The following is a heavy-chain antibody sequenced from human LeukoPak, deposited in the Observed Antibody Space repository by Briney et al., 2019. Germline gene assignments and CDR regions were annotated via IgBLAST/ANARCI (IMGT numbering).Heavy chain of an antibody. J-gene: IGHJ6*03. V-gene: IGHV3-33*06. CDR2: IWYDGSNK. CDR1: GFTFSSYA. D-gene: IGHD6-13*01. CDR3: AKDRRIAGYYYMDV. Sequence: PGGSLRLSCAASGFTFSSYAMHWVRQAPGKGLEWVAVIWYDGSNKYYADSVKGRFTISRDNSKNTLYLQMNSLRAEDTAVYYCAKDRRIAGYYYMDVWGKGTTVTVSS.